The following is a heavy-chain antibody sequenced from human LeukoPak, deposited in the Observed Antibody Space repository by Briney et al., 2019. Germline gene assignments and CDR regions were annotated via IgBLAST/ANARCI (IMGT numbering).Heavy chain of an antibody. CDR1: GGSISSYY. D-gene: IGHD4-11*01. CDR2: IYYSGST. Sequence: SETLSLTCTVSGGSISSYYWSWIRHPPEKGLECIGYIYYSGSTNYNPPLKSRVTISVHTSKHQFSLKLSSVTAAHTTVYYCARYNYYSNYGDWFEPWGERTLVTVSS. V-gene: IGHV4-59*08. J-gene: IGHJ5*02. CDR3: ARYNYYSNYGDWFEP.